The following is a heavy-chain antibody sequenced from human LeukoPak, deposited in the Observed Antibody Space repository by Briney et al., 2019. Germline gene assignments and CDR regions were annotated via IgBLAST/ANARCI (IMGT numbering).Heavy chain of an antibody. CDR3: ARESITMVRGVIKRWFDP. V-gene: IGHV3-21*01. D-gene: IGHD3-10*01. CDR1: GFTVSSNY. J-gene: IGHJ5*02. CDR2: ISSSSSYI. Sequence: GGSLRLSCAASGFTVSSNYMSWVRQAPGKGLEWVSSISSSSSYIYYADSVKGRFTISRDNAKNSLYLQMNSLRAEDTAVYYCARESITMVRGVIKRWFDPWGQGTLVTVSS.